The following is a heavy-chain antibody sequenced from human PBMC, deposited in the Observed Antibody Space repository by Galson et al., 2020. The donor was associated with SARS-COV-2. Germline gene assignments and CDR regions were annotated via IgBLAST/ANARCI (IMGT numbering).Heavy chain of an antibody. CDR3: ARHTADCTNGICYADFYHGLDV. CDR2: VFPSDSET. V-gene: IGHV5-51*01. Sequence: GESLKISCQASGYRFTSYWIGWVRQMPGKGLEWMGIVFPSDSETRYSPSFQGQVTISADKSKGVAYLQWSGLKASDTAMYYCARHTADCTNGICYADFYHGLDVWGQGTAVIVS. D-gene: IGHD2-8*01. J-gene: IGHJ6*02. CDR1: GYRFTSYW.